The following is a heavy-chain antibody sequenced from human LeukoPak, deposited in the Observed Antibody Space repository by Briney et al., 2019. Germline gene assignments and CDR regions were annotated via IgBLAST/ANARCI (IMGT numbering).Heavy chain of an antibody. V-gene: IGHV4-59*02. Sequence: SETLSLTCTVSGGSVSSYYWSWIRQPPGKGLEWIGYIYYSGTTNYNPSLKSRVTISVDTSKNQFSLKLSSVTAADTAVYYCARGFYVVRGVFYYYYGMDVWGQGTTVTVSS. J-gene: IGHJ6*02. CDR2: IYYSGTT. CDR1: GGSVSSYY. D-gene: IGHD3-10*01. CDR3: ARGFYVVRGVFYYYYGMDV.